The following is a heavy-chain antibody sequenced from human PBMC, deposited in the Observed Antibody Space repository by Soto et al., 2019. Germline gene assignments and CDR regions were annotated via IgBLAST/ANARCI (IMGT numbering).Heavy chain of an antibody. D-gene: IGHD2-15*01. CDR2: ISAYNGNT. CDR1: GYTFTSYG. Sequence: QVQLVQSGAEVKKPGASVKVSCKASGYTFTSYGISWVRQAPGQGLEWMGWISAYNGNTNYAQKLQGRVTMTTDTSTSTAYMERRSLRSDDTAVYYCARSEGAPDCSGGSCYSPGIDYWGQGTLVTVSS. CDR3: ARSEGAPDCSGGSCYSPGIDY. V-gene: IGHV1-18*01. J-gene: IGHJ4*02.